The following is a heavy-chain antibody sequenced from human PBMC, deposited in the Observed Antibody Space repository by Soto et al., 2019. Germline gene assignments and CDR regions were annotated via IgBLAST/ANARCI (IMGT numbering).Heavy chain of an antibody. D-gene: IGHD3-22*01. CDR2: ISHSETT. CDR1: GSYITSGDYH. Sequence: SETLSLTCSVSGSYITSGDYHWTWIRQAPGKGLEWIGYISHSETTYYSPALKNRIIISSDFSMNQFSLRLNSVTAADTAVYYCARRKGDYYDSSGYHYYFDYWGQGTLVTVSS. J-gene: IGHJ4*02. CDR3: ARRKGDYYDSSGYHYYFDY. V-gene: IGHV4-30-4*01.